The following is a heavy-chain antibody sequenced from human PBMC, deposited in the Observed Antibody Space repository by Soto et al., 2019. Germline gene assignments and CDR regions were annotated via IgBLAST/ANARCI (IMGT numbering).Heavy chain of an antibody. CDR2: INDSGNI. CDR3: ARGLILWCGELSRLGGYYYYGAV. V-gene: IGHV4-34*01. D-gene: IGHD3-10*01. CDR1: GGSFSGDR. J-gene: IGHJ6*03. Sequence: QVQLQQWGAGLLKPSETLSLTCAVYGGSFSGDRWSWIRQTPGQGLEWIGEINDSGNINYNPSLRSRVIILLDTPKKQFSLKLSSVTAADTAVYYCARGLILWCGELSRLGGYYYYGAVWGKGTTVIVSS.